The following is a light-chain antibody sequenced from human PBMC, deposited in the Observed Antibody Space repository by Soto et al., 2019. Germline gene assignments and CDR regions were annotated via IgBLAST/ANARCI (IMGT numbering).Light chain of an antibody. V-gene: IGKV3-20*01. J-gene: IGKJ1*01. CDR3: QQYGGSPRT. CDR2: GAS. Sequence: ESVLTQSPGTLSLSPGEIATLSCRASQSVRSNLAWYQQKPGQSPRLLIYGASTRATGIPARFSGSGSGTDFTLTITRLEPEDFAVYYCQQYGGSPRTFGQGTKVDIK. CDR1: QSVRSN.